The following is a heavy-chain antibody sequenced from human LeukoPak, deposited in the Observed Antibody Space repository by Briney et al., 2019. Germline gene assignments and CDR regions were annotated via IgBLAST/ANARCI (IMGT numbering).Heavy chain of an antibody. CDR1: AFTFSNAW. CDR3: TTDVGATKFYYYYMDV. CDR2: IKSKTDGGTT. Sequence: GRSLTLSCAAAAFTFSNAWMSSARQAPGKGPEWVGRIKSKTDGGTTDYAAPVKGRFTISRDDSKNTLYLQMNSLKSEDTAVYYCTTDVGATKFYYYYMDVWGKGTTVTVSS. V-gene: IGHV3-15*01. D-gene: IGHD1-26*01. J-gene: IGHJ6*03.